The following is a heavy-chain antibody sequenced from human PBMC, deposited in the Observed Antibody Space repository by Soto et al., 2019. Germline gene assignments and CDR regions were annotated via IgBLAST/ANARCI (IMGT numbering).Heavy chain of an antibody. CDR1: GGTFSSYA. Sequence: SVKVSCKASGGTFSSYAISWVRQAPGQGLEWMGGIIPIFGTANYAQKFQGRVMITADKSTSTAYIELSSLRSEDTAVYYCARDEELDSSGYYYPHYFDYWGQGTLVTVSS. CDR3: ARDEELDSSGYYYPHYFDY. V-gene: IGHV1-69*06. D-gene: IGHD3-22*01. J-gene: IGHJ4*02. CDR2: IIPIFGTA.